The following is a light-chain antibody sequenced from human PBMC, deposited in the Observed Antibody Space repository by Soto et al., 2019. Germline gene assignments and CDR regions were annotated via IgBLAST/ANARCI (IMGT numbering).Light chain of an antibody. Sequence: DIQMTQSPSTLSASVGDRVTITCRASQSISSWLAWYQQKPGKAPKLLIYDASSLESGVPSRFSGSGSGTEFPLTISSVQDDDFVTYCYQQNNSYTWTFGQGTKVEIK. CDR3: QQNNSYTWT. J-gene: IGKJ1*01. V-gene: IGKV1-5*01. CDR2: DAS. CDR1: QSISSW.